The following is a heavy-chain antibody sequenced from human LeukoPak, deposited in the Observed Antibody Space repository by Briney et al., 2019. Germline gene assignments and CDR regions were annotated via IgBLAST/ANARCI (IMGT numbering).Heavy chain of an antibody. V-gene: IGHV4-59*01. J-gene: IGHJ2*01. CDR1: GGSISNYY. D-gene: IGHD5-24*01. CDR2: IFNSGST. Sequence: PSETLSLTCSVSGGSISNYYWSWIRQPPGKGLEWIGYIFNSGSTNYNPSLKSRVTISVDTSKNQFSLKLSSVTAADTAVYYCARGRWPQLPSLWGRGTLVTVSS. CDR3: ARGRWPQLPSL.